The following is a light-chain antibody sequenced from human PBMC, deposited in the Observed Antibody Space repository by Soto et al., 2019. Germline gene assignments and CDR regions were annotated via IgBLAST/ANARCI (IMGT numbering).Light chain of an antibody. CDR2: EVT. Sequence: QSVLTQPASVSGSPGQSITISCTGTSSDVGHYNYVSWYQQHPGKAPKLMIYEVTNRPSGVSNRFSGSKSGNTASLTISGLQAEDEADYYCCSYTTSGTLVFGGGTKLTVL. J-gene: IGLJ3*02. CDR3: CSYTTSGTLV. CDR1: SSDVGHYNY. V-gene: IGLV2-14*01.